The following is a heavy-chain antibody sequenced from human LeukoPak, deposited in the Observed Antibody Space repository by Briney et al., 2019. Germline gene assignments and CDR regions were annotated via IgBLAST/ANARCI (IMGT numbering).Heavy chain of an antibody. CDR2: IDGDESAT. CDR3: ARGGQAGTGDY. D-gene: IGHD3-10*01. CDR1: GFTFRSHW. V-gene: IGHV3-74*01. J-gene: IGHJ4*02. Sequence: GGSLRLSCAASGFTFRSHWMHWVRQAPGKGLIWVSRIDGDESATYYGDSVKGRFTISRDNAKDSLYLEMNSLRVEDTAVYYCARGGQAGTGDYWGQGTLVTVSS.